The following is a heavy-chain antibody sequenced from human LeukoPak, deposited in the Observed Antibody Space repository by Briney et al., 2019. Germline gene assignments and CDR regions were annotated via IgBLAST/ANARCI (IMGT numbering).Heavy chain of an antibody. V-gene: IGHV4-59*08. J-gene: IGHJ4*02. CDR3: ATGRDTSGWKRALDY. CDR2: IYYSGDT. CDR1: GGSTSSYY. Sequence: SETLSLTCTVSGGSTSSYYWSWVRQPPGKGLEWIGNIYYSGDTNYNPSLKSRVTISVDTSKNQFSLKLSSVTAADTAVYYCATGRDTSGWKRALDYWGQGTLVTVSS. D-gene: IGHD6-19*01.